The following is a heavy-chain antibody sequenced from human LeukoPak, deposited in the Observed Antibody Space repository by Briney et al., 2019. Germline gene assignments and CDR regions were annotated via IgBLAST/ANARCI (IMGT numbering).Heavy chain of an antibody. J-gene: IGHJ3*02. CDR1: GGSFSGYY. CDR2: INHSGST. D-gene: IGHD2-15*01. CDR3: ARRARSGPWNI. Sequence: TSETLSLTCAVYGGSFSGYYWSWIRQPPGKGLEWIGEINHSGSTNYNPSLKSRVTISVDTSKNQFSLKLSSVTAADTAVYYCARRARSGPWNIWGQGTMVTVSS. V-gene: IGHV4-34*01.